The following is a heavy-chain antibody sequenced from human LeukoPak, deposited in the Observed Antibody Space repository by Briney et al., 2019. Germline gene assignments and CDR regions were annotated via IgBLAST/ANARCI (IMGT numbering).Heavy chain of an antibody. CDR1: GYTFTSYY. V-gene: IGHV1-46*01. CDR3: ARDPGGQVGRGGYYYYGMDV. CDR2: INPSGGST. J-gene: IGHJ6*02. Sequence: GASVKVSCKASGYTFTSYYMHWVRQAPGQGLEWMGIINPSGGSTSYAQKFQGRVTMTRDTSTSTVYMELSSLRSEDTAVYYCARDPGGQVGRGGYYYYGMDVWGQGTTVTVSS. D-gene: IGHD2-15*01.